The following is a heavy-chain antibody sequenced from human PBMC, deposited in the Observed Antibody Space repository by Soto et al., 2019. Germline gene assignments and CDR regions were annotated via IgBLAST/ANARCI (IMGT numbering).Heavy chain of an antibody. Sequence: SETLSLTCTVSGGSISSGGYYWSWIRQHPGKGLEWIGYIYYSGSTYYNPSLKSRVTISVDTSKNQFPLKLSSVTAADTAVYYCARVYTMIQSRKTRDSNWFDPWGQGTLVTVSS. CDR3: ARVYTMIQSRKTRDSNWFDP. V-gene: IGHV4-31*03. CDR1: GGSISSGGYY. J-gene: IGHJ5*02. CDR2: IYYSGST. D-gene: IGHD3-22*01.